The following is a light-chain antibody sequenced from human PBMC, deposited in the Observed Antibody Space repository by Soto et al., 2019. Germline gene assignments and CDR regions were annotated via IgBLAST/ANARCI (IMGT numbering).Light chain of an antibody. CDR2: EVS. CDR3: SSYTSSSTRVV. CDR1: SSDVGGYNY. J-gene: IGLJ2*01. Sequence: QSALTQPASVSGSPGQSITISCTGTSSDVGGYNYVSWYQKHPGKAPKLMIYEVSNRPSGVSNRFSGSKSGNTASLTISGLQAEDEADYYCSSYTSSSTRVVFGGGTQLTVL. V-gene: IGLV2-14*01.